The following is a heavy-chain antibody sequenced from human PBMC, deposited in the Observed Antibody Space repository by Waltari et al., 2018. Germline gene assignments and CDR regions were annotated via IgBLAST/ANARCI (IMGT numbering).Heavy chain of an antibody. V-gene: IGHV3-74*01. Sequence: EVQLVESGGGLVQPVGSLRLSCAASGFTFRSSWLHWVRQAPGKGLVWVSRINSDGSSTSYADSVKGRFTISRDNAKNTLYLQMNSLRAEDTAVYYCARDERVYYYDSSGSLGYWGQGTLVTVSS. CDR2: INSDGSST. CDR1: GFTFRSSW. CDR3: ARDERVYYYDSSGSLGY. J-gene: IGHJ4*02. D-gene: IGHD3-22*01.